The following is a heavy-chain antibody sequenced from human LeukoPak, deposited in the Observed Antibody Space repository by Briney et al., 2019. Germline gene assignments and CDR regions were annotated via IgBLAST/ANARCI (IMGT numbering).Heavy chain of an antibody. Sequence: ASVKVSCKVSGYTLTELSMHWVLQAPGKGLEWMGGFDLEDGETIYAQKFQGRVTMTEDTSTDTAYMELSSLRSEDTAVYYCATDYSGSYWDWGQGTLVTVSS. J-gene: IGHJ4*02. CDR2: FDLEDGET. V-gene: IGHV1-24*01. CDR3: ATDYSGSYWD. D-gene: IGHD1-26*01. CDR1: GYTLTELS.